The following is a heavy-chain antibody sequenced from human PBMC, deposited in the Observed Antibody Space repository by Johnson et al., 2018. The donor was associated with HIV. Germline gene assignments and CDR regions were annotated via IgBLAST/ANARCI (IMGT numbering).Heavy chain of an antibody. D-gene: IGHD3-16*01. CDR1: GFTFSSYA. CDR2: ISSSGNTI. CDR3: VREAVTLRGWGHVFDI. J-gene: IGHJ3*02. V-gene: IGHV3-48*04. Sequence: VQLVESGGGLVQPGGSLRLSCAASGFTFSSYAMSWVRQAPGKGLEWVSYISSSGNTIYSADSVKGRFPIFRDNAKKSLYLQMNSLRVEDTAVYFCVREAVTLRGWGHVFDIWGQGTMVTVCS.